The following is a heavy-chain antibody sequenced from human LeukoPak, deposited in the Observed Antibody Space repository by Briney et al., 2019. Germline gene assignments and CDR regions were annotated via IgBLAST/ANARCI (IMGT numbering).Heavy chain of an antibody. CDR1: GFTFSTYG. CDR2: IRYDGSNI. Sequence: GGSLRLSCAASGFTFSTYGMHWVRQAPGKGLEWVAFIRYDGSNIYYADSVKGRFTISRDNSKNTLYLQMNSLRAEDTAVYYCAKDSSPSGYGSGWPFDYWGQGTLATVSP. D-gene: IGHD5-12*01. V-gene: IGHV3-30*02. CDR3: AKDSSPSGYGSGWPFDY. J-gene: IGHJ4*02.